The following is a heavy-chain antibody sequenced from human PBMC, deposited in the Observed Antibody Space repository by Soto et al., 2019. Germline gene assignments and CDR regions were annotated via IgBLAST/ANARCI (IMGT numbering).Heavy chain of an antibody. Sequence: PSETLSLTCTVSGGSISSYYWSWIRQPPGKGLEWIGYIYYSGSTNYNPSLKSRVTISVDTSKNQFSLKLSSVTAADTAVYYCARDLRGLYSSDYYYYYMDVWGKGTTVTVSS. V-gene: IGHV4-59*01. CDR1: GGSISSYY. J-gene: IGHJ6*03. CDR2: IYYSGST. D-gene: IGHD6-25*01. CDR3: ARDLRGLYSSDYYYYYMDV.